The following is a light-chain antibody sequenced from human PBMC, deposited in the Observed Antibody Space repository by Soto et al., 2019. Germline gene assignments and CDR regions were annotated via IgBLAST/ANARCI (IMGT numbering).Light chain of an antibody. CDR2: DAS. CDR1: QSVGSK. Sequence: ETVMAQSPATLSLSPGETATLSCRASQSVGSKVAWYQLKPGQAPRLLIYDASIRATGIPARFSGSGSGTEFSLTINSLQSEDFGVYFCQQYDQWWTFGQGTKVDIK. V-gene: IGKV3-15*01. J-gene: IGKJ1*01. CDR3: QQYDQWWT.